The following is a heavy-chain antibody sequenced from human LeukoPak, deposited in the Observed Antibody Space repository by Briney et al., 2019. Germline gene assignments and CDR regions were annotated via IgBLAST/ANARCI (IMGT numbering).Heavy chain of an antibody. Sequence: GTLSLTCAVSGGSISSSNWWSWVRQASGKGLEWVGLIDRPAKSYATAYGASVGGRFTISRDDSKNTAYLQMDSLKTEDTALYYCTRDRGTYNWLDPWGQGTLVTVSS. J-gene: IGHJ5*02. D-gene: IGHD1-26*01. CDR3: TRDRGTYNWLDP. CDR1: GGSISSSNW. CDR2: IDRPAKSYAT. V-gene: IGHV3-73*01.